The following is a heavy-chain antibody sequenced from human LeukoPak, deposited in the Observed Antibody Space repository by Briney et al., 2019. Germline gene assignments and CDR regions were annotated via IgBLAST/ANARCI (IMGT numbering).Heavy chain of an antibody. D-gene: IGHD3-22*01. CDR2: IYYSGST. Sequence: PSQTLSLTCTVSGGSISSGGYYRSWIRQHPGKGLEWIGYIYYSGSTYYNPSLKSRVTISVDTSKSQFSLKLSSVTAADTAVYYCAIQNYDSSGYYYIDYWGQGTLVTVSS. V-gene: IGHV4-31*03. J-gene: IGHJ4*02. CDR3: AIQNYDSSGYYYIDY. CDR1: GGSISSGGYY.